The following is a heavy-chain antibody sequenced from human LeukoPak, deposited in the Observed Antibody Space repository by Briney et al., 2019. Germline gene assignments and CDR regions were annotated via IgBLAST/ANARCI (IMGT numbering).Heavy chain of an antibody. CDR3: ARDPYYDYVWGSYRYTRVLSYFDY. J-gene: IGHJ4*02. CDR2: ISSSSSTI. D-gene: IGHD3-16*02. Sequence: GGSLRLSCAASGFTFSSYSMNWVRQAPGKGLEWVSYISSSSSTIYYADSVKGRFTISRDNAKNSLYLQMNSLRAEDTAVYCCARDPYYDYVWGSYRYTRVLSYFDYWGQGTLVTVSS. CDR1: GFTFSSYS. V-gene: IGHV3-48*01.